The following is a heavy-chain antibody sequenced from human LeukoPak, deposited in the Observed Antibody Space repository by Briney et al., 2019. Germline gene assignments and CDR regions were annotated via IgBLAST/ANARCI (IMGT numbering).Heavy chain of an antibody. Sequence: PGGSLRLSCAASGFTFSSYWMSWVRQAPGKGLEWVANIKQDGREKYYVDSVKGRFTISRDNAKNSLYLQMNSLRAEDTAVYYCARDNRVVRGVNINRYYYYYGMDVWGQGTTVTVSS. V-gene: IGHV3-7*01. D-gene: IGHD3-10*01. CDR1: GFTFSSYW. CDR2: IKQDGREK. J-gene: IGHJ6*02. CDR3: ARDNRVVRGVNINRYYYYYGMDV.